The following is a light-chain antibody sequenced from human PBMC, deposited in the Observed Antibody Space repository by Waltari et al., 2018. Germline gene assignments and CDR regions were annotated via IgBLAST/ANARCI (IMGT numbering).Light chain of an antibody. V-gene: IGKV3-20*01. CDR2: GAS. CDR1: QTVRTTY. Sequence: EIVLTQSPGPLSLSPGERAPLSCRASQTVRTTYLAWYQQKPGQAPTLVIYGASSRAAGIPDRFSGSGSGTDFSLTISSLEPEDFAVYYCQQYDISPLTFGGGTKVEIK. CDR3: QQYDISPLT. J-gene: IGKJ4*01.